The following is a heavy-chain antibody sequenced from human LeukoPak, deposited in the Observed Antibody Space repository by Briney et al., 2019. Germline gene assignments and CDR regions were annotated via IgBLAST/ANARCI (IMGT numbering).Heavy chain of an antibody. Sequence: AGGSLRLPCAASGFTFSRYWMHWVRQAPGKGLVWVSAIGASSGPTFSADSVNGRFTISRDNSKNTLYLQMNSLRAGDTAVYSCAKSLSMVGTSKGSPLDYWGQGTLVTVSS. CDR1: GFTFSRYW. CDR2: IGASSGPT. CDR3: AKSLSMVGTSKGSPLDY. D-gene: IGHD2-8*01. J-gene: IGHJ4*02. V-gene: IGHV3-23*01.